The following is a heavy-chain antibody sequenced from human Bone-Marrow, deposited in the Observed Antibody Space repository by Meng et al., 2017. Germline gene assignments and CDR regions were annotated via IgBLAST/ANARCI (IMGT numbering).Heavy chain of an antibody. CDR1: GFTFSSYW. CDR3: AAAWELLPPGY. J-gene: IGHJ4*02. V-gene: IGHV3-74*01. CDR2: MTGSGSNT. D-gene: IGHD1-26*01. Sequence: EVQLVESGGGLVQPGGSLRLSCAASGFTFSSYWMHWVRQAPGKGLEWVSGMTGSGSNTYYADSVKGRFTISRDNAKNTLYLQMNSLRAEDTAVYYCAAAWELLPPGYWGQGTLVTVSS.